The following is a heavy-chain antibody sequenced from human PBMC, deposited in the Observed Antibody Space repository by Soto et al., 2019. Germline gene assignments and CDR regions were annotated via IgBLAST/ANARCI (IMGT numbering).Heavy chain of an antibody. Sequence: QVQLVESGGGVVQPGRSLRLSCAASGFTFSSYGMHWVRQAPGKGLEWVAVIWYDGSNKYYADSVKGRFTISRENSKNSLYLQMNSLRAEDTAVYYGARGSLWWCPRSGLDYWGQGTLVTVSS. CDR2: IWYDGSNK. V-gene: IGHV3-33*01. J-gene: IGHJ4*02. D-gene: IGHD2-21*01. CDR3: ARGSLWWCPRSGLDY. CDR1: GFTFSSYG.